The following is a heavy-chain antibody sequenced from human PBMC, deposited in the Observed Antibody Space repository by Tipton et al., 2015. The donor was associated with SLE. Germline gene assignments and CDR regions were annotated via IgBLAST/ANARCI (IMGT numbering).Heavy chain of an antibody. CDR1: GFTFSSYP. CDR2: LSYDGSNE. J-gene: IGHJ6*03. V-gene: IGHV3-30-3*01. CDR3: ARVENTYSGAYYYYYYYMDV. D-gene: IGHD1-26*01. Sequence: SLRLSCAASGFTFSSYPMHWVRQAPGKGLEWVAFLSYDGSNEYYADSAKGRFTISRDNSKNTLYLQMDSLRAEDTAVYYCARVENTYSGAYYYYYYYMDVWGKGTTVTVSS.